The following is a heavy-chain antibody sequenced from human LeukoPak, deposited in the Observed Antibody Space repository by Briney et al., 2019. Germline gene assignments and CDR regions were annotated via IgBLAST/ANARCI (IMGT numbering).Heavy chain of an antibody. Sequence: SETLSLTCTVSGGSISSSDYHWGWIRQPPGKGLEWIGSIYYSGSTYYNPSLKSRVTISVDTSKTQFSLKLTSVTAADTAVYYCARRSGSPFGYWGQGTLVTVSS. CDR1: GGSISSSDYH. CDR3: ARRSGSPFGY. D-gene: IGHD3-10*01. J-gene: IGHJ4*02. V-gene: IGHV4-39*01. CDR2: IYYSGST.